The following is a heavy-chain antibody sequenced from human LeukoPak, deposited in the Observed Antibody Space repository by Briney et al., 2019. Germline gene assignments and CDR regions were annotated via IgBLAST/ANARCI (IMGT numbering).Heavy chain of an antibody. Sequence: GGSLRLSCSASGFTLRSYAMGWVRQAPGKGLEWVSAISDTGDKTYYADSVKGRFTISRDNSRNTLYLQMSRLRAEDTALFYCAKMTDSTPYSSGTFDSWGQGTLVTVPS. CDR2: ISDTGDKT. CDR1: GFTLRSYA. CDR3: AKMTDSTPYSSGTFDS. J-gene: IGHJ4*02. D-gene: IGHD3-10*01. V-gene: IGHV3-23*01.